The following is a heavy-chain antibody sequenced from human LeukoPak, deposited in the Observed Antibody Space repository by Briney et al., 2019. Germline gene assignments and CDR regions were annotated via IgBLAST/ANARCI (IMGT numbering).Heavy chain of an antibody. J-gene: IGHJ4*02. Sequence: PGTLSLTCSVSGDSITTGIYYWAWIRQSPGKGLEWIGSVFYSGSTSYNTSRRSRVSISVDTSKNQFSLELSSVTAADTAVYYCARNSTTVNHVYKFFDYWGRGTLVTVSS. CDR3: ARNSTTVNHVYKFFDY. V-gene: IGHV4-39*01. D-gene: IGHD4-11*01. CDR1: GDSITTGIYY. CDR2: VFYSGST.